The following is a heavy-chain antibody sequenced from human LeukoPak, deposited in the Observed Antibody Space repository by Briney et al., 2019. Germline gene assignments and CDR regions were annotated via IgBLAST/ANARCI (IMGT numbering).Heavy chain of an antibody. CDR2: INPNSGGT. CDR1: GYTFTGYY. J-gene: IGHJ6*03. V-gene: IGHV1-2*02. D-gene: IGHD3-10*01. CDR3: ARDLADYYGSGSLYYYYYMDV. Sequence: GASVKVSCKASGYTFTGYYMHWVRQAPGQGLEWMGWINPNSGGTNYAQKFQGRVTMTRDTSISTAYMELSRLRSDDTAVYYCARDLADYYGSGSLYYYYYMDVWGKGTTVTISS.